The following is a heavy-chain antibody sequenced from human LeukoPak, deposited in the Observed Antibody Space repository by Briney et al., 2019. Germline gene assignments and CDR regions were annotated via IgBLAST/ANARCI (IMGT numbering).Heavy chain of an antibody. CDR2: FYPSGTT. J-gene: IGHJ4*02. CDR3: ATVPRSSCCYTFDY. D-gene: IGHD2-2*02. CDR1: GFTVSSNY. Sequence: GGSLRLSCAASGFTVSSNYMAWVRQPPGKGLEWVSVFYPSGTTHYADSVKGRFTVSRHDSKNTLYLQMNSLRVEDTAVYYFATVPRSSCCYTFDYWGQGILVTVSS. V-gene: IGHV3-53*04.